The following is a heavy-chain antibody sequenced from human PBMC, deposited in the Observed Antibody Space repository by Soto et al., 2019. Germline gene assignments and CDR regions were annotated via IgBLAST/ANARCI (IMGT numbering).Heavy chain of an antibody. CDR1: GYTFTSYY. CDR2: INPSGGST. J-gene: IGHJ5*02. D-gene: IGHD2-2*01. V-gene: IGHV1-46*03. Sequence: ASVKGSCKASGYTFTSYYMHWVRQAPGQGLEWMGIINPSGGSTSYAQKFQGRVTMTRDTSTSTVYMELSSLRSEDTAVYYCAREGIHCSSTSCYVSWFDXWGQGTLVTVSS. CDR3: AREGIHCSSTSCYVSWFDX.